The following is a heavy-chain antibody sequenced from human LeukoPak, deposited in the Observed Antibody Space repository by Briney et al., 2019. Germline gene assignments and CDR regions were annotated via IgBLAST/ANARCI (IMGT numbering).Heavy chain of an antibody. CDR2: IYHSGST. Sequence: SQTLSLTCAVSGGSISSGGSSWSWIRQPPGKGLEWIGYIYHSGSTYYNPSLKSRVTISVDRSKNQFSLKLSSVTAADTAVYYCARPSTDYSNLGDAFDIWGQRTMVTVSS. V-gene: IGHV4-30-2*01. CDR1: GGSISSGGSS. D-gene: IGHD4-11*01. J-gene: IGHJ3*02. CDR3: ARPSTDYSNLGDAFDI.